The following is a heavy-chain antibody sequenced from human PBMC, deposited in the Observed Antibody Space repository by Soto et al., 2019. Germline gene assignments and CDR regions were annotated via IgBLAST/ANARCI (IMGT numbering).Heavy chain of an antibody. D-gene: IGHD6-13*01. J-gene: IGHJ5*02. Sequence: KTSESLSLSCAVYGGSFSGYYWSWIRQPPGKGLEWIGEINHSGSTNYNPSPKSRVTISVDTSKNQFSLKLSSVTAADTAVYYCARGRSPYSSSGPPFDPWGQGTLVTVSS. V-gene: IGHV4-34*01. CDR1: GGSFSGYY. CDR3: ARGRSPYSSSGPPFDP. CDR2: INHSGST.